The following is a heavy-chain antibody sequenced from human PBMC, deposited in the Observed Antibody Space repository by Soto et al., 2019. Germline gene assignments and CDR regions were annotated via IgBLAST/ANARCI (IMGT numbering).Heavy chain of an antibody. D-gene: IGHD2-2*01. J-gene: IGHJ5*02. V-gene: IGHV1-69*13. CDR1: GGTFSSYA. Sequence: ASVKVSCKASGGTFSSYAISWVRQAPGQGLEWMGGIIPIFGTANYAQKFQGRVTITADESTSTAYMELSSLRSEDTAVYYCARIALNCSSTSCMVNWFDPWGQGTPVTVYS. CDR3: ARIALNCSSTSCMVNWFDP. CDR2: IIPIFGTA.